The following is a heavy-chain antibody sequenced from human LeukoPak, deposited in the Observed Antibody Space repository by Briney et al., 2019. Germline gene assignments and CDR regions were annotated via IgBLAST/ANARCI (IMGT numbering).Heavy chain of an antibody. V-gene: IGHV3-20*04. J-gene: IGHJ4*02. Sequence: PGGSLRLSCAASGFTFENYGMTWVRQAPGKGLEWVSHINWSGGTIDYADSVKGRFTISRHDAKRSLYLQMNSLTAEDTALYYCARKGSGIDYWGQGALVAVSS. CDR3: ARKGSGIDY. CDR2: INWSGGTI. D-gene: IGHD2-15*01. CDR1: GFTFENYG.